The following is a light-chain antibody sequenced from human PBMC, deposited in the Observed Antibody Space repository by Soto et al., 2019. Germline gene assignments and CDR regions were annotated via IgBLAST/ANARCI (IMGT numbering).Light chain of an antibody. Sequence: EIVMTQSPATLSVSPGERATLSCRASQSVSGNLAWYQQKPCQAPRLLIYGASVRATGISARFSGSGSGTEFTLTISSLQSEDFAVYYCQQYNNWPPWTIGQGTKVEIK. J-gene: IGKJ1*01. CDR1: QSVSGN. CDR2: GAS. CDR3: QQYNNWPPWT. V-gene: IGKV3-15*01.